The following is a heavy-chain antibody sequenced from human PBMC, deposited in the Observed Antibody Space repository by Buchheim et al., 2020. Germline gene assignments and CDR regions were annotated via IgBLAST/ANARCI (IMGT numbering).Heavy chain of an antibody. D-gene: IGHD1-7*01. J-gene: IGHJ4*02. Sequence: QVQLQESGPGLVKPSQTLTLTCSLFGDSINSGSYYWSWLRQPAGKAPEWIGHVSNTGSTDYNPSLKGRVTMSLGPSNTQFSLTLSSVTADDAAVYYCARHVVRGNFFDYWGPGTL. V-gene: IGHV4-61*02. CDR2: VSNTGST. CDR3: ARHVVRGNFFDY. CDR1: GDSINSGSYY.